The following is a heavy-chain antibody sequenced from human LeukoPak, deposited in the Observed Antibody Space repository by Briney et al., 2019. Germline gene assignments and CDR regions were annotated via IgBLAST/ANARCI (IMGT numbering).Heavy chain of an antibody. CDR3: ARAGNTGQIVVPAAIGWFDP. D-gene: IGHD2-2*01. CDR2: INHSGST. Sequence: SETLSLTCAVYGGSFSGYYRSWIRQPPGKGLEWIGEINHSGSTNYNPSLKSRVTISVDTSKNQFSLKLSSVTAADTAVYYCARAGNTGQIVVPAAIGWFDPWGQGTLVTVSS. CDR1: GGSFSGYY. J-gene: IGHJ5*02. V-gene: IGHV4-34*01.